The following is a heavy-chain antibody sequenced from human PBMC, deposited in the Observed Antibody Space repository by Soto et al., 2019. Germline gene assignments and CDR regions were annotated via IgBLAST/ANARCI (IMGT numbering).Heavy chain of an antibody. J-gene: IGHJ4*02. CDR3: ARASAAGASFDY. Sequence: VQLVESGGGVVQPGRSLRLSCAASGFTFSSYAMHWVRQAPGKGLEWVAVISYDGSNKYYADSVKGRFTISRDNSKNTLYLQMNSLRAEDTAVYYCARASAAGASFDYWGQGTLVTVSS. CDR1: GFTFSSYA. CDR2: ISYDGSNK. D-gene: IGHD6-13*01. V-gene: IGHV3-30-3*01.